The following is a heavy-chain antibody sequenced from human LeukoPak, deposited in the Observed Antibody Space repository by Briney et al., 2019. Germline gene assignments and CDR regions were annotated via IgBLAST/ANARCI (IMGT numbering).Heavy chain of an antibody. CDR2: IWYDGSNK. D-gene: IGHD7-27*01. CDR1: GFTFSSYA. J-gene: IGHJ4*02. Sequence: GGSLRLSCAASGFTFSSYAMHWVRQAPGKGLEWVAVIWYDGSNKYYADSVKGRFTISRDNSKNTLYLQMNSLRAEDTAVYYCARGLTGDAATAFDYWGQGTLVTVSS. V-gene: IGHV3-33*08. CDR3: ARGLTGDAATAFDY.